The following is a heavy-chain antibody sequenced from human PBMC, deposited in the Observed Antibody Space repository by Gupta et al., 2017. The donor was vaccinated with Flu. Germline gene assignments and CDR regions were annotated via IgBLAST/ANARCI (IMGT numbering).Heavy chain of an antibody. CDR2: INQDGSTK. J-gene: IGHJ4*02. Sequence: EVQLVESGGGLVQPGGALNSSCAASGFTVSDCWVTRVRRASGKGAEWVANINQDGSTKNYVASLKGRFTVSRDNAKNSLYLQMDSLRAEDTAVYFCARNRGWEQFDYWGQGTLVTVSS. CDR1: GFTVSDCW. V-gene: IGHV3-7*01. D-gene: IGHD5-24*01. CDR3: ARNRGWEQFDY.